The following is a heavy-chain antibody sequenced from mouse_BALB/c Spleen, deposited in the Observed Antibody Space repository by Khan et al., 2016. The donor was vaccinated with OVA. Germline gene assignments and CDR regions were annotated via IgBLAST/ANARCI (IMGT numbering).Heavy chain of an antibody. CDR1: GFTFSTYG. J-gene: IGHJ3*01. Sequence: EVELVESGGDLVKPGGSLKLSCAASGFTFSTYGMSWVRQTPDKRLEWVATVSTGGSYTYYPDSVKERFTFSRDNAKNTQYLQMSGLKSENTAMFYCTRLAYYYDSEGFAYWGQGTLVTVSA. CDR3: TRLAYYYDSEGFAY. CDR2: VSTGGSYT. D-gene: IGHD1-1*01. V-gene: IGHV5-6*01.